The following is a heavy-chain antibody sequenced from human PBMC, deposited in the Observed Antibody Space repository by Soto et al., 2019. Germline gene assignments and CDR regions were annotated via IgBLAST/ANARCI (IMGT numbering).Heavy chain of an antibody. V-gene: IGHV2-5*02. J-gene: IGHJ4*02. CDR3: AHRVLRTVFESVTTTTIYFDF. CDR1: GFSLTTSGVG. D-gene: IGHD3-9*01. CDR2: ISWDDDK. Sequence: QITLNEAGPTQVKPRQTLTLTCTFSGFSLTTSGVGVCWIRQSPGKAPEWLALISWDDDKRYSPSLKSRLTITKETSKNQGVLTMADLAPADTATYYCAHRVLRTVFESVTTTTIYFDFWGQGTPVAVSS.